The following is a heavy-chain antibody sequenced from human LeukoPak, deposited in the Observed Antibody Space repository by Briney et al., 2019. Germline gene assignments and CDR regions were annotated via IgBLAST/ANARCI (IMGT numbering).Heavy chain of an antibody. Sequence: SVKVSCKASGDTFSNFAISRVRQAPGQGLEWVGRIIALFGMSNYAQKFQGRVTITADKSTNTVYMELSSLRSEDTAVYYCARVNIAARQSVSDGYDYWGQGTLVTVSS. D-gene: IGHD6-6*01. V-gene: IGHV1-69*04. J-gene: IGHJ4*02. CDR1: GDTFSNFA. CDR2: IIALFGMS. CDR3: ARVNIAARQSVSDGYDY.